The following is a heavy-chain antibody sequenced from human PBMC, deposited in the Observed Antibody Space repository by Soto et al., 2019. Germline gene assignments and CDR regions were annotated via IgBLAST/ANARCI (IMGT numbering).Heavy chain of an antibody. CDR1: GVTFRDYW. V-gene: IGHV3-74*01. Sequence: GGSLRLSCAVSGVTFRDYWMHWVRQVPGKGLLWVSRIGPDGTSTKYADSVKGRFTISRSNPENTLYLQMNSLRAEDTGVYYCVREVIAVLGSIRWFDPWGQGTLVTVSS. CDR3: VREVIAVLGSIRWFDP. D-gene: IGHD6-19*01. CDR2: IGPDGTST. J-gene: IGHJ5*02.